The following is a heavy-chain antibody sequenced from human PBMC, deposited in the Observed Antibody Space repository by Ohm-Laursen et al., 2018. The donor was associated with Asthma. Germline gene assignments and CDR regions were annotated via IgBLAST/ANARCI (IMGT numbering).Heavy chain of an antibody. Sequence: GSSVKVSCKASGYTFTGYYMHWVRQAPGQGLEWMGRINPNSGGTNYAQKFQGRVTMTRDTSISTAYMELSRLRSDDTAVYYCARGRDTDYYYGMDVWGQGTTVTVSS. CDR2: INPNSGGT. CDR3: ARGRDTDYYYGMDV. V-gene: IGHV1-2*06. J-gene: IGHJ6*02. CDR1: GYTFTGYY. D-gene: IGHD5-18*01.